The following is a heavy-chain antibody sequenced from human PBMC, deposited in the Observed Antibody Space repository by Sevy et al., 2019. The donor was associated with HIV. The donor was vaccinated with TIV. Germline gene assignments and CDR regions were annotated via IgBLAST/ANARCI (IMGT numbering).Heavy chain of an antibody. J-gene: IGHJ4*02. CDR3: AHTDGIALRPTY. CDR1: GLSLSTTGVG. V-gene: IGHV2-5*01. D-gene: IGHD6-6*01. CDR2: FSWNDDK. Sequence: SGPTLVKPTETLTLTCTFSGLSLSTTGVGVGWIRQPPGKALEWLAFFSWNDDKRYSPSLKSRLTITKDTSKNQVVLTMTNMDTVETATYYCAHTDGIALRPTYWGQGTLVTVSS.